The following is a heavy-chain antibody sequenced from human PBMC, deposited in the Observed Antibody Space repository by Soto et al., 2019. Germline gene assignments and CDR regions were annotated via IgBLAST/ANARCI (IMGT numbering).Heavy chain of an antibody. CDR1: GGSISSGGYS. Sequence: QLQLQESGSGLVKPSQTLSLTCAVSGGSISSGGYSWSWIRQPPGKGLEWIGYIYHSGSTYYNPSLQSRVKISVHRYQNQFSLKLSSVTAADTAVYSCARVVSSPDAFDLWGPGTMVTVSS. CDR3: ARVVSSPDAFDL. V-gene: IGHV4-30-2*01. J-gene: IGHJ3*01. CDR2: IYHSGST.